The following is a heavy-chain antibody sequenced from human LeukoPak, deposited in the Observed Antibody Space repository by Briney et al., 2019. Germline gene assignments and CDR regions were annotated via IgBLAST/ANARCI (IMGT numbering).Heavy chain of an antibody. J-gene: IGHJ4*02. CDR2: IKSKTDGGTT. CDR3: TTHLMLNYYDSSGNIDY. Sequence: PGGSLRLSCAASGFTFSNAWMSWVRQAPGKGLEWVGRIKSKTDGGTTDYAAPVKGRFTISRDDSKNTLYLQMNSLKTEDTAVYYCTTHLMLNYYDSSGNIDYWGQGTLVTVSS. CDR1: GFTFSNAW. D-gene: IGHD3-22*01. V-gene: IGHV3-15*01.